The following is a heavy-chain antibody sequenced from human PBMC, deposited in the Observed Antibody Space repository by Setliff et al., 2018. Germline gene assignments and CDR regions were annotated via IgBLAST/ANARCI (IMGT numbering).Heavy chain of an antibody. J-gene: IGHJ6*03. D-gene: IGHD5-18*01. CDR1: GGTFSSYG. V-gene: IGHV1-69*05. CDR3: AREGVDTRSSTDYRYYMDV. Sequence: SVKVSCKASGGTFSSYGISWVRQAPGQGLEWMGGTIPIFGTTNYAQKFQGRVTIITDESTSTAYMELTSLRTEDTAVYYCAREGVDTRSSTDYRYYMDVWGKGTTVTVSS. CDR2: TIPIFGTT.